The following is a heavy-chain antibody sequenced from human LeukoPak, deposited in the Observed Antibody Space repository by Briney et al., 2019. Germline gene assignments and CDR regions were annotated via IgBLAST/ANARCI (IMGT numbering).Heavy chain of an antibody. CDR1: EFTVSSSY. J-gene: IGHJ6*02. Sequence: GGSLRLSCAASEFTVSSSYMSWVRQAPGKGLEWVSVIYSGDSTYYADSVKGRFTISRDNSKNTLYLQMDSLRAEDTAVYYCARELAYCGGDCYSLYYYYGMDVWGQGTTVTVSS. V-gene: IGHV3-53*01. CDR2: IYSGDST. CDR3: ARELAYCGGDCYSLYYYYGMDV. D-gene: IGHD2-21*02.